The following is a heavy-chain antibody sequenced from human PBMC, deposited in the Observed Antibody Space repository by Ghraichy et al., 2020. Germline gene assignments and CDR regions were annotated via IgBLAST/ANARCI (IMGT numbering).Heavy chain of an antibody. J-gene: IGHJ3*02. Sequence: SETLSLTCTVSGGSISSYYWSWIRQPPGKGLEWIGYIYYSGSTNYNPSLKSRVTISVDTSKNQFSLKLSSVTAADTAVYYCARERSEESIAVAGRPLWDAFDIWGQGTMVTVSS. CDR2: IYYSGST. CDR3: ARERSEESIAVAGRPLWDAFDI. D-gene: IGHD6-19*01. CDR1: GGSISSYY. V-gene: IGHV4-59*01.